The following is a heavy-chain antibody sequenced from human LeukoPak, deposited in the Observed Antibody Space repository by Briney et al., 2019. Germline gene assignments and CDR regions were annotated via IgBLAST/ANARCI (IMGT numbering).Heavy chain of an antibody. Sequence: GGSLRLSCAASGFTFSSYSMNWVRQARGKGLEWVASISSSSNYIYYADSVKGRFSISRDNAKNSLYLQMSSLRAEDTAVYYCARETYSSGWSYYFDYWGQGTLVTVSS. D-gene: IGHD6-19*01. CDR3: ARETYSSGWSYYFDY. J-gene: IGHJ4*02. CDR2: ISSSSNYI. CDR1: GFTFSSYS. V-gene: IGHV3-21*01.